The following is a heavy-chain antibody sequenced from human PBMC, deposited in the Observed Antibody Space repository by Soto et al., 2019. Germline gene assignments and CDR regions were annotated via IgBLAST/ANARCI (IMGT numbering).Heavy chain of an antibody. Sequence: SETLSLTCAVYGGSFSGYYWSWIRQPPGRGLEWIGEINYSGSTYYNPSLKSRVTISVDTSKNQFSLKLSSVTAADTAVYFCASTPGYSSGWYPNWFDPWGQGTLVTVSS. D-gene: IGHD6-19*01. J-gene: IGHJ5*02. V-gene: IGHV4-34*01. CDR3: ASTPGYSSGWYPNWFDP. CDR2: INYSGST. CDR1: GGSFSGYY.